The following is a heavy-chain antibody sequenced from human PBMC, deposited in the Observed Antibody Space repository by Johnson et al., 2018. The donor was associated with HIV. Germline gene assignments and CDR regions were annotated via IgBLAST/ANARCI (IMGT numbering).Heavy chain of an antibody. D-gene: IGHD4-11*01. V-gene: IGHV3-30*02. Sequence: QVQLVESGGGVVQPGRSLRLSCAASGFTFSSYAMHWVRQAPGKGLEWVAFIRYDGDITYYVDSVKGRFTISRDISKNTVYLQMNSLRAEDTAVYYCAKDQYRKLTTVAGIWGQGTMVTVSS. CDR1: GFTFSSYA. CDR2: IRYDGDIT. CDR3: AKDQYRKLTTVAGI. J-gene: IGHJ3*02.